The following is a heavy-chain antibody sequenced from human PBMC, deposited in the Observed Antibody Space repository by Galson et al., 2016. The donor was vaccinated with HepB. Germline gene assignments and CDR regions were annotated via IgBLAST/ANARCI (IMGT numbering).Heavy chain of an antibody. CDR3: AKISLVGYNSGLGGSFDI. D-gene: IGHD6-19*01. J-gene: IGHJ3*02. Sequence: SLRPSCAASGFSISIYSMNWVRQAPGKGLEWVSAISASGPGTSYTASVKGRFTISRDNSKNTLYLQMNSLRAEDAAVYYCAKISLVGYNSGLGGSFDIWGRGTMVTVSS. CDR2: ISASGPGT. V-gene: IGHV3-23*01. CDR1: GFSISIYS.